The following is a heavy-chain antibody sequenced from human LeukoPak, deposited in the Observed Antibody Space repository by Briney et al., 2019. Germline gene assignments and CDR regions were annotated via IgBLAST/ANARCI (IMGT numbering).Heavy chain of an antibody. CDR2: ISAYNGNT. CDR3: ARSDPTAVAGSLFLFDY. D-gene: IGHD6-19*01. J-gene: IGHJ4*02. CDR1: GGTFSSYA. Sequence: ASVKVSCKASGGTFSSYAISWVRQAPGQGLEWMGWISAYNGNTNYAQKLQGRVTMTTDTSTSTAYMELRSLRSDDTAVYYCARSDPTAVAGSLFLFDYWGQGTLVTVSS. V-gene: IGHV1-18*01.